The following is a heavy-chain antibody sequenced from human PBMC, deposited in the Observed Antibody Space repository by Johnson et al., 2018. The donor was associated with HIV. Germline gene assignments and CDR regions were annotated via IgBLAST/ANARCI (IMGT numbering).Heavy chain of an antibody. CDR2: IKQDGSEK. J-gene: IGHJ3*02. D-gene: IGHD3-10*01. CDR1: GFSLSNYW. CDR3: ASPKTPTRVVRGAFDI. Sequence: VQLVESGGGLVQTGGSLRLSCAASGFSLSNYWMSWVRQAPGKGLEWVANIKQDGSEKYYVDSVKGRFTVSRDNAKNSLYLQMNSLRAEDTAVYYCASPKTPTRVVRGAFDIWGQGTMVTVSS. V-gene: IGHV3-7*01.